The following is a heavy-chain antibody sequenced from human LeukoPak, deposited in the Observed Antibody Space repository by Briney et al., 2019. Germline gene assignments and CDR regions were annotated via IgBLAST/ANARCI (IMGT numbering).Heavy chain of an antibody. V-gene: IGHV1-2*02. CDR2: ISPNSGDT. Sequence: ASVKVSCKASGYTFTGYHMHWVRQAPGQGLEWMGWISPNSGDTGFAQKFQGRVTMTRDTSISTAYLELSRLRSDDTAVYYCVRSGYNWGFDYWGQGTLVTVSS. CDR3: VRSGYNWGFDY. J-gene: IGHJ4*02. D-gene: IGHD1-1*01. CDR1: GYTFTGYH.